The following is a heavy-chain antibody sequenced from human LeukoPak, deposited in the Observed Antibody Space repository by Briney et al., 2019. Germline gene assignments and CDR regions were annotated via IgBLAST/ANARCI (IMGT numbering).Heavy chain of an antibody. D-gene: IGHD3-9*01. CDR1: GYTLTGYY. CDR2: INPNSGGT. CDR3: AREDTLGYLVDAFDI. V-gene: IGHV1-2*02. J-gene: IGHJ3*02. Sequence: ASVKVSCKASGYTLTGYYMHWVRQAPGQGLEWMGWINPNSGGTNYAQKFQGRVTMTRDTSISTAYMELSRLRSDDTAVYYCAREDTLGYLVDAFDIWGQGTMVTVSS.